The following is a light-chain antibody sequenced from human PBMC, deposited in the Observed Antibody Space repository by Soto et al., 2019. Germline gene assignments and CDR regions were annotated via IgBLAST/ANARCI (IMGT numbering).Light chain of an antibody. CDR1: QSVSSN. CDR3: QQYNKWPYT. V-gene: IGKV3-15*01. CDR2: GAS. Sequence: EIVMTHSPATLSVSPGERATLSCRASQSVSSNLAWYQQKPGQAPRLLIYGASTRATGIPARFSGSGSGTEFTLTISSLQSEDFAVYYCQQYNKWPYTFGQGTKVDIK. J-gene: IGKJ2*01.